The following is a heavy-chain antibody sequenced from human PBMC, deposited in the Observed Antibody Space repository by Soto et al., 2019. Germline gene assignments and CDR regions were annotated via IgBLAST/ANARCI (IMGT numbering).Heavy chain of an antibody. J-gene: IGHJ3*02. CDR2: IYYSGST. CDR1: CGSISSYY. CDR3: ARELNYYDSSGYYPGDAFDI. Sequence: SETLSLTCTVSCGSISSYYWSWIRQPPGKGLEWIGYIYYSGSTNYNPSLKSRVTISVDTSKNQFSLKLSSVTAADTAVHYCARELNYYDSSGYYPGDAFDIWGQGTMVTVSS. D-gene: IGHD3-22*01. V-gene: IGHV4-59*01.